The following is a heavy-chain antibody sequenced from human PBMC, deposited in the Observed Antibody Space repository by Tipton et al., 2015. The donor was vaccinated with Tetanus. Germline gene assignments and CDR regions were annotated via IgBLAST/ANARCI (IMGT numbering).Heavy chain of an antibody. J-gene: IGHJ4*02. Sequence: TLSLTCTVSGGSIRGGTFYWGWIRQPPGKGLEWIGSIYESGDTYYNPSLKSRVTISGDTSKNQFSLNQNSMAAADTGVYYCARQGSSYFPPFDCWGQGNQVTV. CDR2: IYESGDT. CDR3: ARQGSSYFPPFDC. CDR1: GGSIRGGTFY. V-gene: IGHV4-39*01. D-gene: IGHD3-3*01.